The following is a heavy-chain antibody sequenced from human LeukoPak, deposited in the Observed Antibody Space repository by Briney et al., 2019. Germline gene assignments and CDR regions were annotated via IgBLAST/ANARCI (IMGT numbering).Heavy chain of an antibody. CDR3: AKNPPPRDVYAHMDY. V-gene: IGHV4-39*01. Sequence: SETLSLTCTVSGGSISSGHYHWAWMRQPPGKGPEWIGSMFYSGRIYYNPSLKSRVTVSVDTSKNQFSLNVTSVTASDTSVYYCAKNPPPRDVYAHMDYWGKGTPVTVSS. CDR2: MFYSGRI. D-gene: IGHD5-24*01. J-gene: IGHJ4*02. CDR1: GGSISSGHYH.